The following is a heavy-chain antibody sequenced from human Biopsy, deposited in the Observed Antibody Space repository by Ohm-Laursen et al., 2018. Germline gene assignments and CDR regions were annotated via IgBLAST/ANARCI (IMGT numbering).Heavy chain of an antibody. CDR2: IYPNSGDT. V-gene: IGHV1-2*02. Sequence: EASVKVSCKVSGDAFLGYYLHWVRQAPGQGLEWMGSIYPNSGDTDFAQKFQGRVSMTGDTSVSTAYLELSSLRSDDTAIYYCARDLLEWSLPSWGQGTLVTVSS. J-gene: IGHJ4*02. CDR3: ARDLLEWSLPS. CDR1: GDAFLGYY. D-gene: IGHD3-3*01.